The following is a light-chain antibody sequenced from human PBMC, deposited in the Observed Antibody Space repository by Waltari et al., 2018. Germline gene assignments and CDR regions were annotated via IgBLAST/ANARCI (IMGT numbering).Light chain of an antibody. CDR1: QGISNY. J-gene: IGKJ1*01. V-gene: IGKV1-17*03. CDR3: LQDSSYPWT. CDR2: AAS. Sequence: DIQMTQSPSAVSASVGDRVTITCQASQGISNYLAWFQQKPGKAPKRLIFAASSLQSGVPSRFSGSGSATEFTLTITNLQPEDFGTYYCLQDSSYPWTFGQGTRVDI.